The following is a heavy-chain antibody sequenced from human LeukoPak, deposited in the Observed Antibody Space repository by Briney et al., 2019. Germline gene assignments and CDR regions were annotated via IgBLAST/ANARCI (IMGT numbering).Heavy chain of an antibody. CDR1: GFTFSTYW. D-gene: IGHD6-25*01. CDR2: INSDGSRT. J-gene: IGHJ2*01. V-gene: IGHV3-74*01. Sequence: PGGSLRLSCAASGFTFSTYWMHWVRHAPGKGLVWVSGINSDGSRTNYADSVKGRFTISRDNAKSSLYLQMNSLRAEDTAVYYCARGPPWYFDLWGRGALVTVSS. CDR3: ARGPPWYFDL.